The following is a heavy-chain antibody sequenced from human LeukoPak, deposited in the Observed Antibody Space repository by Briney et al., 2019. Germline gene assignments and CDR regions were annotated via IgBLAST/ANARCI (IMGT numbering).Heavy chain of an antibody. J-gene: IGHJ6*03. CDR1: VGTFSSYA. CDR2: IIPLFGTA. V-gene: IGHV1-69*05. Sequence: ASVKVSCKASVGTFSSYAISWVRQAPGQGLEWIGGIIPLFGTANYAQKFQGRVTITTDESTSTAYMELSSLRSEDTAVYYCARDDYSNGAYYYYYMDVWGKGTTVTVSS. D-gene: IGHD4-11*01. CDR3: ARDDYSNGAYYYYYMDV.